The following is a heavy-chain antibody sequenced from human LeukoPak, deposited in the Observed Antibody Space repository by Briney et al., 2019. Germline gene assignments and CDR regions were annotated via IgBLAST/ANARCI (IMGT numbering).Heavy chain of an antibody. J-gene: IGHJ6*02. CDR1: GYTFTSYG. V-gene: IGHV1-18*01. D-gene: IGHD3-9*01. Sequence: ASVKVSCKASGYTFTSYGISWVRQAPGQGLEWMGWISAYNGNTNYAQKLQGRVNMTTDTSTSTAYMELRSLRSDDTAVYYCARDQARDPGYYDILTGYYITDYYYGMDVWGQGTTVTVSS. CDR3: ARDQARDPGYYDILTGYYITDYYYGMDV. CDR2: ISAYNGNT.